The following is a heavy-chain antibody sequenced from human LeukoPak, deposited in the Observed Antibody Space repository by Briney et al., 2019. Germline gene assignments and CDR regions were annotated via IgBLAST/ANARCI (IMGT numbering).Heavy chain of an antibody. CDR3: ARGIHDYGGNYSYYGMDV. V-gene: IGHV1-2*02. CDR1: GYTFTGYF. Sequence: ASVKVSCKASGYTFTGYFMHWVRQAPGQGPEWMGWINPNSGGTNYAQKFQGSVTMTRDTSISTAYMELSRLRSDDTAVYYCARGIHDYGGNYSYYGMDVWGQGTTVTVSS. J-gene: IGHJ6*02. D-gene: IGHD4-23*01. CDR2: INPNSGGT.